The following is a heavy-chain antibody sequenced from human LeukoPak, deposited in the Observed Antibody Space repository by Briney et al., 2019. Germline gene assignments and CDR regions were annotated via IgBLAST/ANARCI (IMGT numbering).Heavy chain of an antibody. Sequence: SETLSLTCAVYGGSFSGYYWSWIRQPPGKGLEWIGEINHSGSTNYNPSLKSRVTISVDTSKNQFSLKLSSVTAADTAVYYCARGLAGYWGQGTLVTVSS. J-gene: IGHJ4*02. V-gene: IGHV4-34*01. CDR3: ARGLAGY. D-gene: IGHD3-10*01. CDR1: GGSFSGYY. CDR2: INHSGST.